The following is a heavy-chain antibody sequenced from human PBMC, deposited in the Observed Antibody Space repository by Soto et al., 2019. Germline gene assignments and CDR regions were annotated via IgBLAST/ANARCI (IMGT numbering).Heavy chain of an antibody. CDR1: GGFLSESY. J-gene: IGHJ5*02. CDR3: VRIRYQLPSSVLWLDP. Sequence: QVQLQQWGAGLLKPSETLSLTCAVYGGFLSESYWTWIRQPPGKGLEWIGEINHVGGTNYNPSLKSRVTMSVDTSQNQFSLRLIYVTAADTAMYFCVRIRYQLPSSVLWLDPWGQGTPVTVSS. CDR2: INHVGGT. V-gene: IGHV4-34*01. D-gene: IGHD3-16*01.